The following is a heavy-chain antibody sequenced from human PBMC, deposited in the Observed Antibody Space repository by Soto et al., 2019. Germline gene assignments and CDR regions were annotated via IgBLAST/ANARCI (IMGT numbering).Heavy chain of an antibody. J-gene: IGHJ6*02. V-gene: IGHV3-33*01. Sequence: PGGSLRLSCAASGFTFSSYGMHWVRQAPGKGLEWVAVIWYDGSNKYYADSVKGRFTISRDNSKNTLYLQMNSPRAEDTAVYYCARDFWGEVGDTAMDTWYYYGMDVWGQGTTVTVSS. CDR1: GFTFSSYG. CDR3: ARDFWGEVGDTAMDTWYYYGMDV. CDR2: IWYDGSNK. D-gene: IGHD5-18*01.